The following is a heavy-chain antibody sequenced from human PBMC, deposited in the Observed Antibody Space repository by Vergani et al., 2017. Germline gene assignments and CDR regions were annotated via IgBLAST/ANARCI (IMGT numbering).Heavy chain of an antibody. CDR2: IKSDGRT. V-gene: IGHV3-66*02. CDR3: AKELRSRGITIFGVAPYFDY. D-gene: IGHD3-3*01. Sequence: VELLESGGGLAQPGGSLRVSCSASGFRVTTYYMSWVRQAPGKGLEWVSVIKSDGRTSYAESVRGRFTISRDTSKNTLYLQMNSLRAEDTAVYYCAKELRSRGITIFGVAPYFDYWGQGTLVTVSS. CDR1: GFRVTTYY. J-gene: IGHJ4*02.